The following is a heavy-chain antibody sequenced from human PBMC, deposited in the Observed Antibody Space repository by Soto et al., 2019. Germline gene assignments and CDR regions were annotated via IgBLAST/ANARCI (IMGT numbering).Heavy chain of an antibody. V-gene: IGHV2-26*01. CDR3: ARRQLAGAVIPWFDP. D-gene: IGHD6-13*01. J-gene: IGHJ5*02. CDR1: GLSITDSEMG. Sequence: QVTLKESGPVLVKPTETLTLRCTVSGLSITDSEMGVSWIRQPPGQPLEWLAHIDSSGEKSYRTFLKSRLAISKDTSKSHIVLTMTNMDPADTATYYCARRQLAGAVIPWFDPWGQGIPVTVSS. CDR2: IDSSGEK.